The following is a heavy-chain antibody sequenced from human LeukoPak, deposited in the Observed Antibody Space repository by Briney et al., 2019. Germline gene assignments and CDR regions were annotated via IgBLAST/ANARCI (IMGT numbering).Heavy chain of an antibody. CDR3: ANASGSSGHSFGYGMDV. J-gene: IGHJ6*02. CDR1: GFTFRNYA. V-gene: IGHV3-23*01. Sequence: GASLRLSCVASGFTFRNYAMSWVRQAPGKGLEWVSGLNIGGGGTDYADSVKGRVTISSDNSRNTVYLEMNSLRDEDTAVYYCANASGSSGHSFGYGMDVWGQGTTVTVSS. D-gene: IGHD6-19*01. CDR2: LNIGGGGT.